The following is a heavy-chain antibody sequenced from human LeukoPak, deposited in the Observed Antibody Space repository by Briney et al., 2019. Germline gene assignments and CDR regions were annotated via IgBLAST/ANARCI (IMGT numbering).Heavy chain of an antibody. CDR3: GRSQYYYGSNWFDP. CDR1: GFTVSSNY. V-gene: IGHV3-48*02. D-gene: IGHD3-10*01. Sequence: GGSLRLSCAASGFTVSSNYMSWVRQAPGKGLEWVSYISSSSTTIYYADSVKGRFTISRDNAKNSLYLQMNSLRDEDTAVYYCGRSQYYYGSNWFDPWGQGTLVTVSS. J-gene: IGHJ5*02. CDR2: ISSSSTTI.